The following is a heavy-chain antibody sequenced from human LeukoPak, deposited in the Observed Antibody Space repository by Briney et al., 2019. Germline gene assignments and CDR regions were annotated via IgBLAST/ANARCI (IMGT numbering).Heavy chain of an antibody. D-gene: IGHD1-26*01. Sequence: GGSLRLSCAASGFTFRSWWMYWVRQAPGKGLEWVAVISYDGSNKYYADSVKGRFTISRDNSKNTLYLQMNSLRAEDTAVYYCAKDGDQYSGSYYYFDYWGQGTLVTVSS. V-gene: IGHV3-30*18. CDR2: ISYDGSNK. CDR1: GFTFRSWW. J-gene: IGHJ4*02. CDR3: AKDGDQYSGSYYYFDY.